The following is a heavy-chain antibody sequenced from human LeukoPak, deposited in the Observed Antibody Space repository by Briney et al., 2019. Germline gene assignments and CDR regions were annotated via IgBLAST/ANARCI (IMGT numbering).Heavy chain of an antibody. V-gene: IGHV4-34*01. D-gene: IGHD3-22*01. Sequence: PSETLSLTCAAYGGSFSGYYWSWIRQPPGKGLEWIGEINHSGSTNYNPSLKSRVTISVDTSKNQFSLKLSSVTAADTAVYYCAVNPNYYDSSGSYGMDVWGQGTTVTVSS. CDR2: INHSGST. CDR1: GGSFSGYY. J-gene: IGHJ6*02. CDR3: AVNPNYYDSSGSYGMDV.